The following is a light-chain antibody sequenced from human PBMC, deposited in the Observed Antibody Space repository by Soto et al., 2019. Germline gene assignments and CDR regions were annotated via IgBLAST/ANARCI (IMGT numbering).Light chain of an antibody. CDR2: GAS. J-gene: IGKJ1*01. CDR1: QSVTSSY. Sequence: IVLTQSPGTLSLSPGERATLSCRASQSVTSSYLAWYQQKPGQAHRLLMYGASIRTSGIPDRFSGSGSGTDFTLTIRRLEPEDFAVYYCKQYVRSPWTFGQGTKVDIK. CDR3: KQYVRSPWT. V-gene: IGKV3-20*01.